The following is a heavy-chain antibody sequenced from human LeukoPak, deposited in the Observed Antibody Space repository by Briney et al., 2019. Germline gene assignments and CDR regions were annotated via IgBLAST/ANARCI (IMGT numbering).Heavy chain of an antibody. Sequence: SETLSLTCTVSGGSINNYYWSWIRQPPGKGLEWIGYIYYSGSTNYNPSLKSRVTISVDTSKNQFSLKLSSVTAADTAVYYCARGEIHLPPFVFDIWAKGKRVTVFS. CDR3: ARGEIHLPPFVFDI. CDR2: IYYSGST. D-gene: IGHD5-18*01. J-gene: IGHJ3*02. CDR1: GGSINNYY. V-gene: IGHV4-59*01.